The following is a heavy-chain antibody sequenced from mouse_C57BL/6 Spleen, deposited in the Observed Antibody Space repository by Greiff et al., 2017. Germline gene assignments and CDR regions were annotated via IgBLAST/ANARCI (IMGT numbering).Heavy chain of an antibody. Sequence: QVQLQQPGAELVKPGASVKLSCKASGYTFTSYWMQWVKQRPGQGLEWIGEIDPSYSYTNYNQKFKGKATLTVDTSSSTVYMQRSSLTAEDSAVYDGARRHMVTTTRCDLDYWGQGTSVTVSS. V-gene: IGHV1-50*01. CDR3: ARRHMVTTTRCDLDY. J-gene: IGHJ4*01. CDR2: IDPSYSYT. CDR1: GYTFTSYW. D-gene: IGHD2-2*01.